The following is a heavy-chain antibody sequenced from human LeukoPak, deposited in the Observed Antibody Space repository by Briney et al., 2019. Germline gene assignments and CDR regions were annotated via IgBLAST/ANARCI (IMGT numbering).Heavy chain of an antibody. Sequence: PSETLSLTCAVYGGSFSGYYWSWIRQPPGKGLEWIGEINHSGSTNYNPSLKSRVTISVDTSKNQFSLKLSSVTAADTAVYYCARVRAEANSGYPDYWGQGTLVTVSS. V-gene: IGHV4-34*01. CDR1: GGSFSGYY. CDR2: INHSGST. CDR3: ARVRAEANSGYPDY. J-gene: IGHJ4*02. D-gene: IGHD3-22*01.